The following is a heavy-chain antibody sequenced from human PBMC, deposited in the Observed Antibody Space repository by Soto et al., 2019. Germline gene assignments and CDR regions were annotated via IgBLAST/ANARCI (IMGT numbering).Heavy chain of an antibody. J-gene: IGHJ4*02. CDR1: GYTFTHYY. V-gene: IGHV1-46*01. Sequence: QVRLVQSGAEVKKPGASVKLSCRTSGYTFTHYYIHWVRQAPGQGLEWLAIINPASGSTNYAQDFQGSVTLTMNTSTTTVYMELSGLRAEDTAIFYCARDLAAGDHWGQGTLVTVSS. CDR3: ARDLAAGDH. CDR2: INPASGST. D-gene: IGHD6-13*01.